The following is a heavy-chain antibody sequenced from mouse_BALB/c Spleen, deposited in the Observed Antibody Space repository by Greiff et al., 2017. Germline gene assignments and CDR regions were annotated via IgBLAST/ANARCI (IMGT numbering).Heavy chain of an antibody. V-gene: IGHV1S81*02. Sequence: QVHVKQSGAELVKPGASVKLSCKASGYTFTSYYMYWVKQRPGQGLEWIGEINPSNGGTNFNEKFKSKATLTVDKSSSTAYMQLSSLTSEDSAVYYCTRYYYRYDVSAMDYWGQGTSVTVSS. CDR1: GYTFTSYY. J-gene: IGHJ4*01. CDR3: TRYYYRYDVSAMDY. CDR2: INPSNGGT. D-gene: IGHD2-14*01.